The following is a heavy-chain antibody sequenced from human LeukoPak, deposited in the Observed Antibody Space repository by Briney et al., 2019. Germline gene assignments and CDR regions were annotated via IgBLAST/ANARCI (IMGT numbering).Heavy chain of an antibody. CDR3: AKEFGLRDIVVVPAAPRGAFDI. V-gene: IGHV3-23*01. J-gene: IGHJ3*02. Sequence: GASLRLSCAASGFTFSSYAMSWVRQAPGKGLEWVSAISGSGGSTYYADSVKGRFTISRDNSKNTLYLQMNSLRAEDTAVYYCAKEFGLRDIVVVPAAPRGAFDIWGQGKMVTVSS. CDR2: ISGSGGST. D-gene: IGHD2-2*01. CDR1: GFTFSSYA.